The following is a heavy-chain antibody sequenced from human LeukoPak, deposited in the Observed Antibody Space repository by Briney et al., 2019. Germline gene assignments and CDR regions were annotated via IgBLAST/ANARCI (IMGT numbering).Heavy chain of an antibody. CDR3: ARDPYCSSTSCYGTEYFQH. V-gene: IGHV4-38-2*02. CDR2: IYHSGST. Sequence: PSETLSLTCTVSGYSISSGYYWGWIRQPPGKGLEWVGSIYHSGSTYYNPSLKSRVTISVDTSKNQFSLKLSSVTAADTAVYYCARDPYCSSTSCYGTEYFQHWGQGTLVTVSS. CDR1: GYSISSGYY. J-gene: IGHJ1*01. D-gene: IGHD2-2*01.